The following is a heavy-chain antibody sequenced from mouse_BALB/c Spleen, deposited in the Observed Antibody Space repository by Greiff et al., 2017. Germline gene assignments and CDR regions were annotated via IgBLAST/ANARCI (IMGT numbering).Heavy chain of an antibody. D-gene: IGHD1-1*01. CDR2: ISTYYGDA. CDR1: GYTFTDYA. V-gene: IGHV1S137*01. CDR3: ARNHYGSSFHWYFDV. J-gene: IGHJ1*01. Sequence: QVQLQQSGAELVRPGVSVKISCKGSGYTFTDYAMHWVKQSHAKSLEWIGVISTYYGDASYNQKFKGKATMTVDKSYSTAYMELARLTSEDSAIYYCARNHYGSSFHWYFDVWGAGTTVTVSS.